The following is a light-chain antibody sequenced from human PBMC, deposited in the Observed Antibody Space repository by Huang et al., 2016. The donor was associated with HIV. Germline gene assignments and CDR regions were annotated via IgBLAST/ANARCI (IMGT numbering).Light chain of an antibody. Sequence: EIVLTQSPGTLSLSPGERATLSCRASQSVSSNYLAWYQQKPGQAPRLRIYGASSRATGIPDRFSGSGSGTDFTLTVNRLEPEDFAVYYCQQYGTSPFTFGPGTKVDIK. CDR3: QQYGTSPFT. CDR1: QSVSSNY. CDR2: GAS. J-gene: IGKJ3*01. V-gene: IGKV3-20*01.